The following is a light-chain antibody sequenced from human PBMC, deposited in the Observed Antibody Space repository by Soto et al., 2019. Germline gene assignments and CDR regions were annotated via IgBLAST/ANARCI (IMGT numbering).Light chain of an antibody. J-gene: IGLJ2*01. CDR2: RNN. V-gene: IGLV1-47*01. Sequence: QSVLNQPPSASGTPGQRVTLSCSGSSSNIGSNYVYWYQQLPGTAPKLLIYRNNQRPSGVPDRFSGSKSGTSASLAISGLRSEDEADYYCAAWDDSLSGVVFGGGTKLTVL. CDR1: SSNIGSNY. CDR3: AAWDDSLSGVV.